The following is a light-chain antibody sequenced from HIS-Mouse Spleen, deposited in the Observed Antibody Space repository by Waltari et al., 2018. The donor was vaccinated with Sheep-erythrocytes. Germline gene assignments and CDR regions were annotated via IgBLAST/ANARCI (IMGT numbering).Light chain of an antibody. CDR3: QQANSFPPT. CDR2: AAS. J-gene: IGKJ1*01. Sequence: DIQMTQSPSSVSASVGDRVTITCRASQAISSWLGWYQQKPGKAPKLLIYAASSLQSGVPSRFSGSGSGTDFTLTISSLQPEDFATYYCQQANSFPPTFGQGTKVEIK. V-gene: IGKV1-12*01. CDR1: QAISSW.